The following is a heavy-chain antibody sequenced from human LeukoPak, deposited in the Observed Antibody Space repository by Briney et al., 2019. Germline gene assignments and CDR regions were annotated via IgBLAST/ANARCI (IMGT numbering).Heavy chain of an antibody. D-gene: IGHD5-12*01. CDR2: IYHSGST. Sequence: SETLSLTCTVSGGSISSYYWSWIRQPPGKGLEWIGYIYHSGSTYYNPSLKSRVTISVDRSKNQFSLKLSSVTAADTAVYYCARASWLQLSGAFDIWGQGTMVTVSS. CDR1: GGSISSYY. V-gene: IGHV4-59*12. J-gene: IGHJ3*02. CDR3: ARASWLQLSGAFDI.